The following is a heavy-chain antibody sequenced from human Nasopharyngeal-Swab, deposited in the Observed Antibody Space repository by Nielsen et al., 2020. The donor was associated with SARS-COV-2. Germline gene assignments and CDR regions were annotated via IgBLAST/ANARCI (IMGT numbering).Heavy chain of an antibody. CDR2: INHSGST. CDR1: GGSFSGYY. Sequence: SETLSLTCAVHGGSFSGYYWSWIRQPPGKGLEWIGEINHSGSTNYNPSLKSRVTISVDTSKNQFSLKLSSVTAADTAVYYCARVRRLRRGGYYFDYWGQGTLVTVSS. D-gene: IGHD3-10*01. CDR3: ARVRRLRRGGYYFDY. V-gene: IGHV4-34*01. J-gene: IGHJ4*02.